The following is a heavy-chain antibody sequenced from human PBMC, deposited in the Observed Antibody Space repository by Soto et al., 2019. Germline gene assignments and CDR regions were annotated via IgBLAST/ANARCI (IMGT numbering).Heavy chain of an antibody. J-gene: IGHJ4*02. CDR3: ARSEATALDY. CDR1: GDSMSSSNW. Sequence: LEILSLTCTVSGDSMSSSNWWNWVRQPPGKGLEWIGEAHHSGRTNYNPSLKSRVTISVDRSQNHFSLQLTSVTAADTAVYYCARSEATALDYWGQGTLVTVSS. CDR2: AHHSGRT. V-gene: IGHV4-4*02.